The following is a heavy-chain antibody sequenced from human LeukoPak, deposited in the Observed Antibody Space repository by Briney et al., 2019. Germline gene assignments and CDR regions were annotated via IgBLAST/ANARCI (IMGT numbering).Heavy chain of an antibody. CDR1: GFTFSDYA. Sequence: GGSLRLSCASSGFTFSDYAMTWVRQAPGKGLEWVSGISSSGVTTYYADSVKGRFTISRDNSKNTQWLQMNSLRVEDTAVYYCANLYSSSSQGDDWGQGTLVTVSS. CDR3: ANLYSSSSQGDD. J-gene: IGHJ4*02. V-gene: IGHV3-23*01. D-gene: IGHD6-6*01. CDR2: ISSSGVTT.